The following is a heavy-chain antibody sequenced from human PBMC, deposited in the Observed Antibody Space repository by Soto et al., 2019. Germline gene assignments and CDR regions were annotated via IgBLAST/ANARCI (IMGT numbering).Heavy chain of an antibody. CDR3: AKALAALGYYYGMDV. D-gene: IGHD6-6*01. Sequence: GGSLRLSCAASGFTFDDYTMHWVRQAPGKGLEWVSLISWDGGSTYYADSVKGRFTISRDNSKNSLYLQMNSLRTEDTALYYCAKALAALGYYYGMDVWGQGTTVTVYS. CDR1: GFTFDDYT. CDR2: ISWDGGST. V-gene: IGHV3-43*01. J-gene: IGHJ6*02.